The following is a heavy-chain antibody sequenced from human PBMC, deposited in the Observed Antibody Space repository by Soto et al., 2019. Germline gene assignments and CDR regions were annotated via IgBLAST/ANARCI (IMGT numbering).Heavy chain of an antibody. D-gene: IGHD3-22*01. J-gene: IGHJ4*02. Sequence: EVQLVESGGGLVQPGGSLRLSCAASGFTFSSYDMHWVRQATGKGLEWVSTITSADTTYYADSVKGRFTISRDNSKNTLYLQMNSLRAEDTALYYCVRSLDSRGYWGQGTLVTVSS. V-gene: IGHV3-23*04. CDR3: VRSLDSRGY. CDR2: ITSADTT. CDR1: GFTFSSYD.